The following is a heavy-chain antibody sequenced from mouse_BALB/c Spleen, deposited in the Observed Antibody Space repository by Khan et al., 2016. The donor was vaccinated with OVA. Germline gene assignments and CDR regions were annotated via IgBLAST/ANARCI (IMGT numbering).Heavy chain of an antibody. V-gene: IGHV1S132*01. CDR1: GYIFTSYW. Sequence: QVRLQQSGAELVRPGASVKLSCKTSGYIFTSYWIHWVKQRFGQGLVWIARIYPGTDNTYYNEKLKDKATLTADKSSSTAYMQLSSLKSEDSAVYFCAREEALYYFDYWGQGTTLTVSS. CDR2: IYPGTDNT. J-gene: IGHJ2*01. D-gene: IGHD3-2*02. CDR3: AREEALYYFDY.